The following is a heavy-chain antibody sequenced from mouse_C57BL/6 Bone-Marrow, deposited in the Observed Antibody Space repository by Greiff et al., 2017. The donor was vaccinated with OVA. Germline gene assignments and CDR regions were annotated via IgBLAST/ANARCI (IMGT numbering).Heavy chain of an antibody. V-gene: IGHV1-74*01. CDR1: GYTFTSYW. D-gene: IGHD2-5*01. CDR2: IHPSDSDT. CDR3: AGPTIVTTGFAY. Sequence: VRRQQPGAELVKPGASVKLSSKASGYTFTSYWMHWVKQRPGRGLEWIGRIHPSDSDTNYNQKFKGKATLTVDKSSSTAYMQLSSLTSEDSAVYYCAGPTIVTTGFAYWGQGTLVTVSA. J-gene: IGHJ3*01.